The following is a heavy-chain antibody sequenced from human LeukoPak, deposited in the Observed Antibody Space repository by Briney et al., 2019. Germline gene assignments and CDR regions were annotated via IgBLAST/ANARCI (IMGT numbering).Heavy chain of an antibody. CDR2: MRSKAYGGTT. Sequence: GRSLRLSFTASGFTFGDYAMSWFRQAPGKGLEWVGFMRSKAYGGTTEYAASVKGRFTISRDDSKSIAYLQMNSLKTEDTAVYYCTRESTGDQLETTEDFDYWGQGTLVTVSS. CDR3: TRESTGDQLETTEDFDY. V-gene: IGHV3-49*03. D-gene: IGHD7-27*01. CDR1: GFTFGDYA. J-gene: IGHJ4*02.